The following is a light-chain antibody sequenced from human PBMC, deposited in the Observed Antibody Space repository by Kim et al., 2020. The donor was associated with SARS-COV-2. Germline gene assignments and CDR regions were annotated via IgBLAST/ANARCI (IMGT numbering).Light chain of an antibody. Sequence: EIVLTQSPGTQSLSPGERATLSCRASQSVNNNYLAWYQQKPGQSPRLLIYGASSRATGIPDRFSGSGSGTDFTLTISRLEPEDFAVYFCQQYGGSPRAFGQGTRLEIK. J-gene: IGKJ5*01. CDR2: GAS. V-gene: IGKV3-20*01. CDR3: QQYGGSPRA. CDR1: QSVNNNY.